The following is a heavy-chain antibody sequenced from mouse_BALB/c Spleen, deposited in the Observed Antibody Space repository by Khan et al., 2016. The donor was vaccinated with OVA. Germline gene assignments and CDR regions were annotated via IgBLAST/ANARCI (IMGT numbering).Heavy chain of an antibody. CDR1: GFSLTDYA. CDR3: ARDPPYYSMDY. V-gene: IGHV2-6-5*01. J-gene: IGHJ4*01. Sequence: QVQLQQSGPGLVAPSQSLSITCTVSGFSLTDYALRWIRQPPGKGLEWLGVIWVSGSKYYNSVLKPRLSISKDNSKSQVFLKMNSLQTDDTAMYVCARDPPYYSMDYWGQGTSVTVSS. CDR2: IWVSGSK.